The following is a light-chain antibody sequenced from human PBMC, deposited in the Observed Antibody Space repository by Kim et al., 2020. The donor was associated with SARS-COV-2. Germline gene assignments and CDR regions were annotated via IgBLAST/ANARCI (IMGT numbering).Light chain of an antibody. CDR3: QLYTTPLP. CDR2: EAS. Sequence: SMCPGERVTLCWRASQCVNSYLARYQQKPGQAARVLIYEASTRATGIPGRFSGSGCGRDFTLSISSLEPEESEVYYCQLYTTPLPFGGGSKV. J-gene: IGKJ4*01. CDR1: QCVNSY. V-gene: IGKV3-11*02.